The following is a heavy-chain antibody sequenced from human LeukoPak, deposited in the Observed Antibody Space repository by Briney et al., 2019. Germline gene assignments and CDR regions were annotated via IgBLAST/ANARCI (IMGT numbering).Heavy chain of an antibody. V-gene: IGHV3-74*01. CDR1: GFTFSSYW. CDR2: INSDGSTT. Sequence: GGSLRLSCAASGFTFSSYWMHWVRQAPGRGLVWVSRINSDGSTTSYADSVKGRFTISRDNAKNTLYLQMNSLRAEDTAVYYCSRDTADDAFDIWGQGTMVTVSS. J-gene: IGHJ3*02. CDR3: SRDTADDAFDI.